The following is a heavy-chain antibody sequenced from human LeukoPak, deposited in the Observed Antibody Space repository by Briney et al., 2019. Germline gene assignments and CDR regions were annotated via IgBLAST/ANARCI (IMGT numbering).Heavy chain of an antibody. CDR3: AKTYGFQKGAFDV. CDR1: GFTYREHA. D-gene: IGHD3-10*01. Sequence: GGSLRLSCAASGFTYREHAMGWVRQAPGKGLEWVSSTSGSGGIAYYADSVKGRFTISRDNSKNMIFLQMISLRVEDSAVYYCAKTYGFQKGAFDVWGQGTMVTVSS. CDR2: TSGSGGIA. V-gene: IGHV3-23*01. J-gene: IGHJ3*01.